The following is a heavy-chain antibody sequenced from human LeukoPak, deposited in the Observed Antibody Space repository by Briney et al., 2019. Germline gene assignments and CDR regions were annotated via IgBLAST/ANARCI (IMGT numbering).Heavy chain of an antibody. CDR3: ARVKIAAAGTLVWFDP. J-gene: IGHJ5*02. CDR2: IYYSGST. D-gene: IGHD6-13*01. V-gene: IGHV4-59*01. Sequence: PSETLSLTCTVSGGSISSYYWSWIRQPPGKGLEWIGYIYYSGSTNYNPSLKSRVTISVDTSKNQFCLKLSSVTAADTAVYYCARVKIAAAGTLVWFDPWGQGTLVTVSS. CDR1: GGSISSYY.